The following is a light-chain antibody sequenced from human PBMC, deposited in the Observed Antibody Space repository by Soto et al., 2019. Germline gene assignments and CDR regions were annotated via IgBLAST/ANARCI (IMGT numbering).Light chain of an antibody. J-gene: IGKJ3*01. CDR3: QRYSSAPFT. V-gene: IGKV1-27*01. CDR1: QGISNY. Sequence: DIQMTQSPSSLSASVGDRVTITCRASQGISNYLAWYQQKPGKVPKLLIYAASILQSGVPSRFSGSGSETDFTLTISSLEPEDVATYYCQRYSSAPFTLGPGSRVDIK. CDR2: AAS.